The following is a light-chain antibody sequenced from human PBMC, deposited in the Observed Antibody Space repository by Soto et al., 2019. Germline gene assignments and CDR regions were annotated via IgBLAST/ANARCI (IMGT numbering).Light chain of an antibody. Sequence: DIQMTQSPSSLSSSVGDRVTVTCRASHSVSNYVNWYQQKPGKAPKVLISSSSNLQSGVPLRFSGGRSGTNFTLTISSLQPEDFANYYCQQTFGMPPTFGGGTKLEIK. V-gene: IGKV1-39*01. CDR2: SSS. CDR1: HSVSNY. CDR3: QQTFGMPPT. J-gene: IGKJ4*01.